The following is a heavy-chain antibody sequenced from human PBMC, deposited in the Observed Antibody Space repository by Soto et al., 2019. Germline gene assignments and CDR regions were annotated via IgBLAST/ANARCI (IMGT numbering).Heavy chain of an antibody. CDR3: TTLAVPNY. V-gene: IGHV1-46*02. CDR2: INRSSGTT. Sequence: XSVKVSFNASGYTFNNSYMHWVRQAPGQGPEWMGIINRSSGTTTYAQKFQGRIAMTRDTSTSTVYMELCSLTSDDTAIYYCTTLAVPNYWGQGTLVTVS. CDR1: GYTFNNSY. D-gene: IGHD6-19*01. J-gene: IGHJ4*02.